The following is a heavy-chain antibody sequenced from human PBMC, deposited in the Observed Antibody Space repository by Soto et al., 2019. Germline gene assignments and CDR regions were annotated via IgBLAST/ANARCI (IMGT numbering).Heavy chain of an antibody. CDR1: GYTFTSYD. Sequence: XSVKVSCKASGYTFTSYDINWVRQATGQGLEWMGWMNPNSGNTGYAQKFQGRVTMTRNTSISTAYMELSSLRSEDTAVYYCARGRGLDYDFWSGYYPVEYYYYYGMDVWGQGTTVTVSS. D-gene: IGHD3-3*01. CDR3: ARGRGLDYDFWSGYYPVEYYYYYGMDV. V-gene: IGHV1-8*01. CDR2: MNPNSGNT. J-gene: IGHJ6*02.